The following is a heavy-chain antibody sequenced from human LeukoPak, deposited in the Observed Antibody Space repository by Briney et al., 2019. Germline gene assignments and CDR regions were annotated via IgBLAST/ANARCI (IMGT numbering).Heavy chain of an antibody. CDR1: GYTFTGYY. Sequence: GASVKVSCKASGYTFTGYYMHWVRQAPGQGLEGMGWINPNSGGTNYAQKFQGRVTMTRDTSISTAYMELSRLRSDDTAVYYCARRPKRFPCMDVWGQGTTVTVSS. CDR2: INPNSGGT. J-gene: IGHJ6*02. D-gene: IGHD3-3*01. V-gene: IGHV1-2*02. CDR3: ARRPKRFPCMDV.